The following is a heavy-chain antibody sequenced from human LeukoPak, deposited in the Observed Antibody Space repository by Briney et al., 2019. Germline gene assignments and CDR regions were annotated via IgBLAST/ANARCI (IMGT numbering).Heavy chain of an antibody. V-gene: IGHV3-66*01. CDR1: GFTVNSNY. J-gene: IGHJ3*02. CDR3: ARGRRGSSWYFAFDI. CDR2: IYSGGST. Sequence: PGGSLRLSCAASGFTVNSNYLSWVRRAPGKGLEWVAVIYSGGSTYYAESLKSRFTISVDNSKNQLSLQLSCLTAEDTAVYHCARGRRGSSWYFAFDIWGQGTMVTVSS. D-gene: IGHD6-13*01.